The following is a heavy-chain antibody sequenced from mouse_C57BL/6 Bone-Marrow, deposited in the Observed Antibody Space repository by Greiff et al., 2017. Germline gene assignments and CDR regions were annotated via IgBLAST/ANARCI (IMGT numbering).Heavy chain of an antibody. Sequence: VQLQQSGAELARPGASVMLSCKASGYTFTSYGISWVKQRTGQGLEWIGEIYPRSGNTYSTEKFKGKATLTADKSSSTAYMELRSLTSEDSAVYFCARAYSNYGWFAYWGQGTLVTVSA. V-gene: IGHV1-81*01. CDR2: IYPRSGNT. J-gene: IGHJ3*01. CDR3: ARAYSNYGWFAY. CDR1: GYTFTSYG. D-gene: IGHD2-5*01.